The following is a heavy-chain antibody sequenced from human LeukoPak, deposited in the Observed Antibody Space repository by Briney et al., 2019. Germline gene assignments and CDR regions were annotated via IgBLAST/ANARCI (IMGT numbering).Heavy chain of an antibody. Sequence: GGSLRLSCAASGFTFSSYAMSWVRQAPGKGLEWVSGITGSGDTTHHADPVGGRFTISRDNSKNTLYLQMNSLRVEDTASYYCARAYGNSGYFQLPIDYWGQGTLVTVSS. J-gene: IGHJ4*02. CDR2: ITGSGDTT. V-gene: IGHV3-23*01. CDR1: GFTFSSYA. D-gene: IGHD3-22*01. CDR3: ARAYGNSGYFQLPIDY.